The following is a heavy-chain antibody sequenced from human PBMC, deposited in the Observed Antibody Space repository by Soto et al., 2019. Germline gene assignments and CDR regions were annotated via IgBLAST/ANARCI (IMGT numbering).Heavy chain of an antibody. CDR2: IKSKTDGGTT. Sequence: GGSLRLSCAASGFTFSNAWMSWVRQAPGKGLEWVGRIKSKTDGGTTDYAAPVKGRFTISRDDSKNTLYLQMNSLKTEDTAVYYCTTDYLGIAVAGPDYWGQGTLVTVSS. J-gene: IGHJ4*02. CDR1: GFTFSNAW. V-gene: IGHV3-15*01. D-gene: IGHD6-19*01. CDR3: TTDYLGIAVAGPDY.